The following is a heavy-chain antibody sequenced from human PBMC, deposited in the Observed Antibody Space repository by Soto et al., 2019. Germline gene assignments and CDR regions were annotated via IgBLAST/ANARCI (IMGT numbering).Heavy chain of an antibody. CDR1: GASISSYY. Sequence: ETLCLTCPVSGASISSYYWSWIRQPPGKGLEWIGYIYYIGSTNYNPSLKSRVTISVDTSKNQFPLKLTSANAADTAVYYCARGRTVRNYADDSSDYFYFFDYWGQGTQVTVYS. V-gene: IGHV4-59*01. CDR3: ARGRTVRNYADDSSDYFYFFDY. J-gene: IGHJ4*02. D-gene: IGHD3-22*01. CDR2: IYYIGST.